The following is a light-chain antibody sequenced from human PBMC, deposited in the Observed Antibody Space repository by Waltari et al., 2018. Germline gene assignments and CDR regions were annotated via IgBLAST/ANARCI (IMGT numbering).Light chain of an antibody. Sequence: DIVMTQSPDSLAVSLGERATINCTSSYSVLYSPNGRNYLGWYQQKPGQPPRLLIYWASSREYGVPERFSGAGSGTDFTLTISSLKPEDVVVYYCQQYYSIPVSFGGGTRVEIK. V-gene: IGKV4-1*01. CDR1: YSVLYSPNGRNY. J-gene: IGKJ4*01. CDR2: WAS. CDR3: QQYYSIPVS.